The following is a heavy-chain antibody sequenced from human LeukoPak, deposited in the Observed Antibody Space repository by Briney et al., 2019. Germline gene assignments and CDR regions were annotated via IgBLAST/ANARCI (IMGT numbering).Heavy chain of an antibody. Sequence: GASVKVSCKASGYTFTSYGISWVRQAPGQGLEWMGWISAYNGNTNYAQKFQGRVTMTRDTSISTAYMELSRLRSDDTAVYYCARGCSTSCPDAFDIWGQGTMVTVSS. D-gene: IGHD2-2*01. V-gene: IGHV1-18*01. J-gene: IGHJ3*02. CDR3: ARGCSTSCPDAFDI. CDR1: GYTFTSYG. CDR2: ISAYNGNT.